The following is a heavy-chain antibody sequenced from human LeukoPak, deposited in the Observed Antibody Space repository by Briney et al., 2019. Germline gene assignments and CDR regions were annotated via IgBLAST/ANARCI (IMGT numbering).Heavy chain of an antibody. CDR3: ARAEDYGDYGGFGY. D-gene: IGHD4-17*01. J-gene: IGHJ4*02. Sequence: SETLSLTCAVYGGSFSGYYWSWIRQPPGKGLEWIGEINHSGSTNYNPSLKSRVTISVDTSKNQFSLKLSSVTAADTAVYYCARAEDYGDYGGFGYWGQGTLVTVSS. CDR2: INHSGST. V-gene: IGHV4-34*09. CDR1: GGSFSGYY.